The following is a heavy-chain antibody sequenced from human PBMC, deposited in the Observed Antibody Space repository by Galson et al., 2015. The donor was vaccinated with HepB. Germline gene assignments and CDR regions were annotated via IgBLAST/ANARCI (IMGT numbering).Heavy chain of an antibody. Sequence: SLRLSCAASGFIFSDYYMTWIRQAPGKGLEWVSYISGSSGYTNYADSVKGRFTISRDNARNSLYLHMSSLRVDDTAVYYCARAPRRYSTSWSPDSWGQGALVTVSS. D-gene: IGHD6-13*01. CDR1: GFIFSDYY. V-gene: IGHV3-11*06. CDR3: ARAPRRYSTSWSPDS. CDR2: ISGSSGYT. J-gene: IGHJ5*01.